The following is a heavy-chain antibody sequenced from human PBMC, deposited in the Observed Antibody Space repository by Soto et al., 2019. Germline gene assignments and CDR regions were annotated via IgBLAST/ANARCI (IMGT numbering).Heavy chain of an antibody. D-gene: IGHD3-10*01. CDR2: VYSGGST. J-gene: IGHJ3*02. Sequence: EVQLVESGGGLVQPGGSLRLSCAASGFTVTTNYMSWVRQPPGKGLEWVSVVYSGGSTYYADSVKGRFTVSRDNSKNTLYLQMNSLRAEDMAEYYCARDFAGKNDAFDIWGQGTVVTVSS. V-gene: IGHV3-66*01. CDR1: GFTVTTNY. CDR3: ARDFAGKNDAFDI.